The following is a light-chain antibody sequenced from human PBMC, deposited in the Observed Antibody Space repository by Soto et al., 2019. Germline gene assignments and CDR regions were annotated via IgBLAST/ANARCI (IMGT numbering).Light chain of an antibody. CDR1: QTISTW. CDR3: QQYGTSSRT. Sequence: DILLTQSPSTLSSSVGDRVTITCRASQTISTWMAWYQQKPGKAPKLLIYVASTLQSGVPARFSGSGSATEFTLSISSLQPDDFATYYCQQYGTSSRTFGQGTKVDIK. CDR2: VAS. J-gene: IGKJ1*01. V-gene: IGKV1-5*03.